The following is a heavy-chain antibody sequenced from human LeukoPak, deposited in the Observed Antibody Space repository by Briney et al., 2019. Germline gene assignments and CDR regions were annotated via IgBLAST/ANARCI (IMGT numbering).Heavy chain of an antibody. D-gene: IGHD6-13*01. CDR1: GFTFSSYG. J-gene: IGHJ4*02. V-gene: IGHV3-30*02. CDR2: IRYDGSNK. Sequence: GGSLRLSCAASGFTFSSYGMHWVRQAPGKGLEWVAFIRYDGSNKYYADSVKGRFTISRDNSKNTLYLQMNSLRAEDTAVYYYAKGMYSSSWYFDYWGQGTLVTVSS. CDR3: AKGMYSSSWYFDY.